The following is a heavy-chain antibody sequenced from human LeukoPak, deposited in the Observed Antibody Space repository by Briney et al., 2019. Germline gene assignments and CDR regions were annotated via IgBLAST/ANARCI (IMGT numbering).Heavy chain of an antibody. D-gene: IGHD4-17*01. CDR1: GFTFSSYA. CDR3: ARERTTVTTDDAFDI. V-gene: IGHV3-30-3*01. CDR2: ISYDGSNK. J-gene: IGHJ3*02. Sequence: PGGSLRLSCAASGFTFSSYAMHWVRQAPGKGLEWVAVISYDGSNKYYADSVKGRFTISRDNSKNTLYLQMNSLRAEDTAVYYCARERTTVTTDDAFDIWGQGTMVTVSS.